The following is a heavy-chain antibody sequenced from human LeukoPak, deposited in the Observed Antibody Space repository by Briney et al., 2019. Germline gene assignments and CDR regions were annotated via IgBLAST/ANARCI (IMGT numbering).Heavy chain of an antibody. V-gene: IGHV3-7*03. Sequence: PGGSLRLSCGASGFTFSRHWMSWVRQAPGKGLEWVANIKQDGSGKYYVESVKGPFTISRDNAKNSLDLQMDSLRAEDTAVYYCARERYGRDAFDIWGQGTMVTVFS. CDR3: ARERYGRDAFDI. CDR1: GFTFSRHW. J-gene: IGHJ3*02. D-gene: IGHD4-17*01. CDR2: IKQDGSGK.